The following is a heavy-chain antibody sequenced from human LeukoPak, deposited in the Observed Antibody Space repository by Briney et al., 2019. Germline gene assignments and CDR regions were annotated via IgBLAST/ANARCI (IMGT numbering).Heavy chain of an antibody. CDR2: ISAYNGNT. CDR3: ARLRSTWGGAFDI. Sequence: ASVKVSCKASGGTFSSYAISWVRQAPGQGLEWMGWISAYNGNTNYAQKLQGRVTMTTDTSTSTAYMELRSLRSDDTAVYYCARLRSTWGGAFDIWGQGTMVTVSS. D-gene: IGHD3-16*01. V-gene: IGHV1-18*01. J-gene: IGHJ3*02. CDR1: GGTFSSYA.